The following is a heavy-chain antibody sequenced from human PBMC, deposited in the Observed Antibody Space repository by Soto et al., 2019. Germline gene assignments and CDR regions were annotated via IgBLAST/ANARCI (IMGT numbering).Heavy chain of an antibody. V-gene: IGHV3-48*03. Sequence: GGSLRLSCAASGFTFSSYEMNWVRQAPGKGLEWVSYISSSGSTIYYADSVKGRFTISRDNAKNSLYLQLNSLRAEDTAVYYCARDLGYYASDGYFDYWGQGTVVTVSS. D-gene: IGHD3-22*01. CDR1: GFTFSSYE. J-gene: IGHJ4*02. CDR2: ISSSGSTI. CDR3: ARDLGYYASDGYFDY.